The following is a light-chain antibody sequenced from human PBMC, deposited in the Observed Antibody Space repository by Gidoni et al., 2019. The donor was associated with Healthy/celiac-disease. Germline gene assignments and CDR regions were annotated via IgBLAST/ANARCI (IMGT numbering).Light chain of an antibody. J-gene: IGKJ5*01. CDR2: DAS. V-gene: IGKV3D-20*01. CDR3: PPYGSSPIT. CDR1: QSVSSSY. Sequence: ESVLTKSTATLSLSPGERATLSCGASQSVSSSYLAWYQQKPGLAPRLLLYDASSRATGIPDRFSGSGSGTDFTLTISRLEPEDFAVYYCPPYGSSPITFGQGTRLEIK.